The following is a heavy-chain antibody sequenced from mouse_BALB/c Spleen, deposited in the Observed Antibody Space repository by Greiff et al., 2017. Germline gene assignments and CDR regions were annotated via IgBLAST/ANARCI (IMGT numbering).Heavy chain of an antibody. CDR3: ARKEDGNYPYAMDY. V-gene: IGHV2-2*02. D-gene: IGHD2-1*01. J-gene: IGHJ4*01. Sequence: VQLQQSGPGLVQPSQSLSITCTVSGFSLTSYGVHWVRQSPGKGLEWLGVIWSGGSTDYNAAFISRLSISKDKSKSQVFFKMNSLQANDTAIYYCARKEDGNYPYAMDYWGQGTSVTVSS. CDR1: GFSLTSYG. CDR2: IWSGGST.